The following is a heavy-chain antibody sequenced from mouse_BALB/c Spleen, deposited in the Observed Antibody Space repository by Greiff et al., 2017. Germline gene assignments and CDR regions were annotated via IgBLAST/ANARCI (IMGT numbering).Heavy chain of an antibody. CDR1: GFNIKDTY. D-gene: IGHD6-1*01. V-gene: IGHV14-3*02. CDR3: ARGRRAWFAY. J-gene: IGHJ3*01. Sequence: VQLKESGAELVKPGASVKLSCTASGFNIKDTYMHWVKQRPEQGLEWIGRIDPANGNTKYDPKFQGKATITADTSSNTAYLQLSSLTSEDTAVYYCARGRRAWFAYWGQGTLVTVSA. CDR2: IDPANGNT.